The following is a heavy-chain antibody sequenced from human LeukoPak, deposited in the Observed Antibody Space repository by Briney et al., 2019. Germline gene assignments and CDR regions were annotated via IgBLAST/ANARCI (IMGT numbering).Heavy chain of an antibody. V-gene: IGHV4-59*01. CDR3: ARESYYGDSHTRGLPDY. D-gene: IGHD4-17*01. Sequence: SETLSLTCTVSGGSISSYYWSWIRQPPGKGLEWIGYIYYSGSTNYNPSLKSRVTISVKTSKNQFSLKLSSVTAADTAVYYCARESYYGDSHTRGLPDYWGQGTLVTVSS. J-gene: IGHJ4*02. CDR1: GGSISSYY. CDR2: IYYSGST.